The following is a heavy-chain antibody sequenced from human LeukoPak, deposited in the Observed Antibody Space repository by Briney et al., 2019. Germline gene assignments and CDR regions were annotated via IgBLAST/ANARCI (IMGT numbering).Heavy chain of an antibody. V-gene: IGHV3-23*01. CDR3: AKDHGSRWYRYFDY. J-gene: IGHJ4*02. D-gene: IGHD6-13*01. CDR1: GFTFSSYA. Sequence: PGGSLRLSCAASGFTFSSYAMSWVRPAPGKGLEWVSAISGSGGSTYYADCVKGRFTISRDNSKNTLYLQMNSLRAEETAVYYCAKDHGSRWYRYFDYWGQGTLVTVSS. CDR2: ISGSGGST.